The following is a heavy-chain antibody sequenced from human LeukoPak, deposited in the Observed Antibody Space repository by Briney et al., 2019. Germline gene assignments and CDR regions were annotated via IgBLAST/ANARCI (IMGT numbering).Heavy chain of an antibody. CDR3: AKDPGGLPTYYFDY. J-gene: IGHJ4*02. CDR1: GFTFSSYG. Sequence: PGGSLRLSCAASGFTFSSYGMHWVRQAPGKGLEWVAVISYDGSNKYYADSVKGRFTISRDNSKNTLYLQMNSLRAEDTAVYYCAKDPGGLPTYYFDYWGQGTLVTVSS. CDR2: ISYDGSNK. D-gene: IGHD1-26*01. V-gene: IGHV3-30*18.